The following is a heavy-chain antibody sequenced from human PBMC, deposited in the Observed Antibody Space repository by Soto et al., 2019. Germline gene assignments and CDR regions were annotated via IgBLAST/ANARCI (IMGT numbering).Heavy chain of an antibody. V-gene: IGHV4-59*08. CDR1: GGSISSYY. Sequence: SLTCTVSGGSISSYYWSWIRQPPGKGLEWIGYIYYSGSTNYNPSLKSRVTISVDTSKNQFSLKLSSVTAADTAVYYCARRYGYSFDYWGQGTLVTAPQ. D-gene: IGHD3-10*01. J-gene: IGHJ4*02. CDR3: ARRYGYSFDY. CDR2: IYYSGST.